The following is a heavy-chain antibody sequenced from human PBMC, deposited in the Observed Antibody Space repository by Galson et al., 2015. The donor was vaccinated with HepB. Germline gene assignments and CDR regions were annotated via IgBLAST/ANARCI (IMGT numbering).Heavy chain of an antibody. Sequence: ETLSLTCTVSGGSISSYYWSWIRQPPGKGLEWIGYIYYSGSTNYNPSLKSRVTISVDTSKNQFSLKLSSVTAADTAVYYCARRQYYGSGTLNWFDPWGQGTLVTVSS. CDR2: IYYSGST. J-gene: IGHJ5*02. CDR1: GGSISSYY. CDR3: ARRQYYGSGTLNWFDP. D-gene: IGHD3-10*01. V-gene: IGHV4-59*08.